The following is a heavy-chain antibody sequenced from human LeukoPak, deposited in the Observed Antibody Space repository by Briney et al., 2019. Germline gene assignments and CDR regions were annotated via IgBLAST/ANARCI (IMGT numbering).Heavy chain of an antibody. CDR3: ATRAPHYYLKTFDI. V-gene: IGHV1-18*01. D-gene: IGHD3-10*01. Sequence: ASVKVSCRASGYTFSSYGISWVRQAPGQGLEWMGWINTYNGNTNYAQKFQGRVTMTTDTSTSTAYMELRSLRSDDTAVYYCATRAPHYYLKTFDIWGQGTMVTVSS. CDR1: GYTFSSYG. CDR2: INTYNGNT. J-gene: IGHJ3*02.